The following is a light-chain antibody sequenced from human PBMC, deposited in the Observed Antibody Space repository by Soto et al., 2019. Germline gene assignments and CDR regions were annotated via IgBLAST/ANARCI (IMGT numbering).Light chain of an antibody. CDR2: AAS. Sequence: EIQMTQSPSSLSASVGDRVTITCRASQSISSYLNWYQQKPGKAPKLLIYAASSLQSGVPSRFSGSGSGTDFTLMINSLQPEDFATYYCQQNYSTPLTFGGGTKVEIK. J-gene: IGKJ4*01. CDR3: QQNYSTPLT. CDR1: QSISSY. V-gene: IGKV1-39*01.